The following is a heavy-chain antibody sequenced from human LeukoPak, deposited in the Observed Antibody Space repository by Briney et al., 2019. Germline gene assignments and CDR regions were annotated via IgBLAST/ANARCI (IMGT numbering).Heavy chain of an antibody. V-gene: IGHV3-33*01. D-gene: IGHD3-10*01. Sequence: PGRSLRLSCAASGFTFSSYGMHWVRQAPGEGLEWVAVIWYDGSNKYYADSVRGRFTISRDNSKNTLYLQMNSLRAEDTAVYYCATQGKGYYYYGMDVWGQGTTVTVSS. J-gene: IGHJ6*02. CDR2: IWYDGSNK. CDR3: ATQGKGYYYYGMDV. CDR1: GFTFSSYG.